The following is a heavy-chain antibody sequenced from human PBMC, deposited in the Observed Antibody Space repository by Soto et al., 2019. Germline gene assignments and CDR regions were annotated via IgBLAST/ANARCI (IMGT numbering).Heavy chain of an antibody. CDR3: AREMGVIGAPGYTWFDP. CDR2: INPSSSGT. V-gene: IGHV1-2*02. D-gene: IGHD1-26*01. J-gene: IGHJ5*02. CDR1: GYTFSDYY. Sequence: ASVKVSCKASGYTFSDYYVHWVREAPGQGLEWMGWINPSSSGTIYTQRFQGRVTMTRDTSINTVYMELSRLTSDDTAVYYCAREMGVIGAPGYTWFDPWGQGALVTVS.